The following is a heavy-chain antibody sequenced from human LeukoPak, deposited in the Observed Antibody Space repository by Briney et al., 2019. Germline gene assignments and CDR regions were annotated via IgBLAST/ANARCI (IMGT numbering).Heavy chain of an antibody. Sequence: GGSLRLSCAASGFTFSSYGMHWVCQAPGKGLEWVAVISYDGSNKYYADSVKGRFTTSRDNSKNTLYLQMNSLRAEDTAVYYCAKVHGYYDRKAMNFYYWGQGTLVTVSS. D-gene: IGHD3-22*01. J-gene: IGHJ4*02. CDR2: ISYDGSNK. V-gene: IGHV3-30*18. CDR1: GFTFSSYG. CDR3: AKVHGYYDRKAMNFYY.